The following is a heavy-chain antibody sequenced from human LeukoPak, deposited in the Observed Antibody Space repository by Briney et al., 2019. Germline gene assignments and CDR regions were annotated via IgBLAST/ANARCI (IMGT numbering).Heavy chain of an antibody. CDR3: ATALTSSIAAFFDY. D-gene: IGHD6-6*01. Sequence: ASVKVSCKVSGYTLTELSMRWVRQAPGKGLGWMGGFDPEDGETIYAQKFQGRVTMTEDTSTDTAYMELSSLRSEDTAVYYCATALTSSIAAFFDYWGQGTLVTVSS. CDR1: GYTLTELS. J-gene: IGHJ4*02. V-gene: IGHV1-24*01. CDR2: FDPEDGET.